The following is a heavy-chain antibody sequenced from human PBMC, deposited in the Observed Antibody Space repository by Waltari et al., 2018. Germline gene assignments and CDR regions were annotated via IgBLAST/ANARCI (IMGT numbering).Heavy chain of an antibody. D-gene: IGHD5-12*01. Sequence: QVQLQESGPGLVKPSGTLSLTCAVSGGSISRSNWWRWSRQPPGEGMEWIGEIYHSGSTNYNPSLKSRVTISVDKSKNQFSLKLSSVTAADTAVYYCARVVATIGGYNWFDPWGQGTLVTVSS. V-gene: IGHV4-4*02. CDR1: GGSISRSNW. CDR3: ARVVATIGGYNWFDP. CDR2: IYHSGST. J-gene: IGHJ5*02.